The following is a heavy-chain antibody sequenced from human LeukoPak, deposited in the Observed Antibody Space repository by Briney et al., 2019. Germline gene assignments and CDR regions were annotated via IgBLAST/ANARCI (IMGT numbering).Heavy chain of an antibody. CDR3: ARDIDKYTGKHGSGSYYYQAHFDY. V-gene: IGHV3-48*04. D-gene: IGHD3-10*01. J-gene: IGHJ4*02. CDR1: GFTFSSYS. CDR2: ISSSSSTI. Sequence: GGSLRLSCAASGFTFSSYSMNWVRQAPGKGLEWVSYISSSSSTIYYADSVKGRFTISRDNAKNSLYLQMNSLRAEDTAVYYCARDIDKYTGKHGSGSYYYQAHFDYWGQGTLVTVSS.